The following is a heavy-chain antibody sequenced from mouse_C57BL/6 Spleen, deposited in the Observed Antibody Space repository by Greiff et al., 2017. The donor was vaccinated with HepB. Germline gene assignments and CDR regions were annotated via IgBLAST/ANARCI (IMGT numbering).Heavy chain of an antibody. J-gene: IGHJ1*03. CDR2: IDPETGGT. V-gene: IGHV1-15*01. Sequence: VQLQQSGAELVRPGASVTLSCKASGYTFTDYEMHWVKQTPVHGLEWIGAIDPETGGTAYNQKFKGKAILTADKSSSTAYMELRSLTSEDSAVYYCTRSNWDWYFEVWGTGTTVTVSS. D-gene: IGHD4-1*01. CDR3: TRSNWDWYFEV. CDR1: GYTFTDYE.